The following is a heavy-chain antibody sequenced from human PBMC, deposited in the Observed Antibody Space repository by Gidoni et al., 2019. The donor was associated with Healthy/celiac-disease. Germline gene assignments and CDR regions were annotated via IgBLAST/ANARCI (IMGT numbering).Heavy chain of an antibody. V-gene: IGHV4-34*01. J-gene: IGHJ6*03. D-gene: IGHD3-16*02. CDR2: INHSGST. CDR1: GGSFSGYS. Sequence: QVQLQQRGAGLLKPSETLSLTCAVYGGSFSGYSWSWIRQPPGKGLEWIWEINHSGSTNYNPSLKSRVTISVDTSKNQFSLKLSSVTAAETAVYYCARENREGYDYIWGSYRTYYYYYMDVWGKGTTVTVSS. CDR3: ARENREGYDYIWGSYRTYYYYYMDV.